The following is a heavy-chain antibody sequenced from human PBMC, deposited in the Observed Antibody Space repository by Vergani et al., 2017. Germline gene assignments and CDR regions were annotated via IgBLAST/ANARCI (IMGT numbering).Heavy chain of an antibody. D-gene: IGHD4-17*01. CDR2: IRGSGSST. Sequence: EVHLLESGGGLVQPGGSLRLSCAASGFTFSHFAMKWVRQAPGKGLEWVSLIRGSGSSTYYADSVKGRFTISRDNSRNILYLQINSLRVEDTAVYYCAKVLYGDYYQYGRDVWGQGTTVIVSS. CDR3: AKVLYGDYYQYGRDV. V-gene: IGHV3-23*01. CDR1: GFTFSHFA. J-gene: IGHJ6*02.